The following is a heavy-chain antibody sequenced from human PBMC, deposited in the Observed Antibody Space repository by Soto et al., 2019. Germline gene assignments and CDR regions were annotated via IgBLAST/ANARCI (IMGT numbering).Heavy chain of an antibody. J-gene: IGHJ6*02. D-gene: IGHD3-22*01. CDR1: GHTFTVYW. CDR2: IYPSDSNT. Sequence: ESVKISQKGSGHTFTVYWLRWVRHPPGKGLEWMGIIYPSDSNTRYGPYFQGQVTITVDESTSTAYLEWNSLRASDTAMYYCARHISGFRFSYFAIDVWGQGTTVTVSS. CDR3: ARHISGFRFSYFAIDV. V-gene: IGHV5-51*01.